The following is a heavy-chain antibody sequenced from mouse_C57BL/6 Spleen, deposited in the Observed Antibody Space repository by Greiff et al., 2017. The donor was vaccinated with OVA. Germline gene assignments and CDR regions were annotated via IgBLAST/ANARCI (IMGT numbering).Heavy chain of an antibody. CDR1: GYTFTTYP. CDR3: ARGGYYDYDGWYFDV. V-gene: IGHV1-47*01. Sequence: QVQLKQSGAELVKPGASVKMSCKASGYTFTTYPIEWMKQNHGKSLEWIGNFHPYNDDTKYNEKFKGKATLTVEKSSSTVYLELSRLTSDDSAVYYCARGGYYDYDGWYFDVWGTGTTVTVSS. J-gene: IGHJ1*03. CDR2: FHPYNDDT. D-gene: IGHD2-4*01.